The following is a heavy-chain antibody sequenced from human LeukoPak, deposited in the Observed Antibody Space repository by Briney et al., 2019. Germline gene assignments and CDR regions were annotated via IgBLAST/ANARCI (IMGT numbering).Heavy chain of an antibody. CDR1: GFTFSSYW. CDR3: ARLREFYYGSGRPTYYFDY. J-gene: IGHJ4*02. D-gene: IGHD3-10*01. Sequence: GGTLRLSCAASGFTFSSYWMSWVRQAPGKGLEWVANIKQDGSEKYYVDSVKGRFTISRDNAKNSLYLQMNSLRAEDTAVYYCARLREFYYGSGRPTYYFDYWGQGTLVTVSS. CDR2: IKQDGSEK. V-gene: IGHV3-7*01.